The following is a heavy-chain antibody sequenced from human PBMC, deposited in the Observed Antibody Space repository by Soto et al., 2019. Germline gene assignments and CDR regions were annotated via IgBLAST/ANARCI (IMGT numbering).Heavy chain of an antibody. Sequence: QVPLVESGGGVVQPGRSLRLSCAASGFTFSSYGMHWVRQAPGKGLEWVAVISYDGSNKYYADSVKGRFTISRDNSRNKLYLHMNSLRAEDTAVYYCANDIVVVVAADAFDIWGQGTMVTVSS. CDR1: GFTFSSYG. V-gene: IGHV3-30*18. CDR2: ISYDGSNK. CDR3: ANDIVVVVAADAFDI. D-gene: IGHD2-15*01. J-gene: IGHJ3*02.